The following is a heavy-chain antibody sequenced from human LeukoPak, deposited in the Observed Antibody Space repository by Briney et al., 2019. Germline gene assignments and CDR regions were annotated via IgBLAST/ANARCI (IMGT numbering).Heavy chain of an antibody. CDR3: AMSITMIIVIVKRPPTIDY. CDR1: GGSISSSSYY. J-gene: IGHJ4*02. D-gene: IGHD3-22*01. V-gene: IGHV4-39*01. CDR2: IYYSGST. Sequence: TLSLTCTVSGGSISSSSYYWGWIRQPPGKGLEWIGSIYYSGSTYYNPSLKSRVTISVDTSKNQFSLKLSSVTAADTAVYYCAMSITMIIVIVKRPPTIDYWGQGTLVTVSS.